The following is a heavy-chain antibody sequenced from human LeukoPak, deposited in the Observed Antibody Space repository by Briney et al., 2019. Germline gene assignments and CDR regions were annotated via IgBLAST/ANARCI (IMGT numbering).Heavy chain of an antibody. CDR2: IIPIFGTA. V-gene: IGHV1-69*05. CDR1: GGTFSSYA. Sequence: SVKVSCMASGGTFSSYAISWVRQAPGQGLEWMGGIIPIFGTANYAQKFQGRVTITTDESTSTAYMELSSLRSEDTAVYYCARDRSRPEYSSGWGPFDYWGQGTLVTVSS. D-gene: IGHD6-19*01. J-gene: IGHJ4*02. CDR3: ARDRSRPEYSSGWGPFDY.